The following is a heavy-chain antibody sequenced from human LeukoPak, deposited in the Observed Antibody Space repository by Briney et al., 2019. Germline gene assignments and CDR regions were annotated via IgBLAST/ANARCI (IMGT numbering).Heavy chain of an antibody. V-gene: IGHV1-18*01. CDR1: GYTFTSYG. J-gene: IGHJ4*02. Sequence: ASVKVSCKTSGYTFTSYGVTWVRQAPGEGLERMGWITTSNGNTNYAQNLQGRVTMTTDTSTTTAYMELRSLRSDDTAVYYCARVLGHSSSWYGDYWGQGTLVTVSS. CDR2: ITTSNGNT. CDR3: ARVLGHSSSWYGDY. D-gene: IGHD6-13*01.